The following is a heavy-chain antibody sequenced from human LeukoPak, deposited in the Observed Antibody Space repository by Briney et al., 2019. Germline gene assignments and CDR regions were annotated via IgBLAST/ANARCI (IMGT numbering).Heavy chain of an antibody. CDR1: GFTFSSYA. D-gene: IGHD3-10*02. V-gene: IGHV3-30-3*01. CDR2: ISYDGSNK. CDR3: SKAPYYVLPCFDY. Sequence: GRSLRLSCAASGFTFSSYAMHWVRQAPGKGLEWVAVISYDGSNKYYADSVKGRFTISRDNSKNTLYLQMNSLRADDTAVYYCSKAPYYVLPCFDYWGQGTLVTVSS. J-gene: IGHJ4*02.